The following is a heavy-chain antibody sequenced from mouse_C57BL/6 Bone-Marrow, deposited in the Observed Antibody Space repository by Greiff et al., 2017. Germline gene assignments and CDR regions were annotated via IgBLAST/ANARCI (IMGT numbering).Heavy chain of an antibody. CDR2: IYIGNGYT. CDR3: AGGYGDY. J-gene: IGHJ2*01. CDR1: GYTFTSYW. D-gene: IGHD2-2*01. Sequence: QVQLQQPGTELVKPGASVKLSCKASGYTFTSYWMHWVKQRPGQGLEWIGYIYIGNGYTEYNEKFKGKATLTSDTSSSTAYMQLSSLTSEDSAIYFCAGGYGDYWGQGTTLTVSS. V-gene: IGHV1-53*01.